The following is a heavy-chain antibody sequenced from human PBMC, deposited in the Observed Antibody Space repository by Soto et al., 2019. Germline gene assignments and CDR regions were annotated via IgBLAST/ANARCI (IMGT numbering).Heavy chain of an antibody. Sequence: GGSLRLSCAASGFTFSDYYMSWIRQAPGKGLEWVSYISSSGSTIYYADSVKGRFTISRDNAKNSLYLQMNSLRAEDTAVYYCAKYQLPNYHYYYMDVWGKGTTVNVSS. CDR1: GFTFSDYY. CDR3: AKYQLPNYHYYYMDV. D-gene: IGHD2-2*01. J-gene: IGHJ6*03. V-gene: IGHV3-11*01. CDR2: ISSSGSTI.